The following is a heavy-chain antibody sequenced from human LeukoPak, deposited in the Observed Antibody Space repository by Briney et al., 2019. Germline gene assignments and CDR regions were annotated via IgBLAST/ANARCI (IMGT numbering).Heavy chain of an antibody. CDR3: ARIDRAVAGTIDY. J-gene: IGHJ4*02. CDR2: IYYRGST. D-gene: IGHD6-19*01. V-gene: IGHV4-59*08. Sequence: SETLSLTCSVSVGSLSIYFWRWPPGPPGEGLEWSGYIYYRGSTNYNPSLKSRVTMSVDTSKNQFSLKLSSVTAADTAVYYCARIDRAVAGTIDYWGQGTLVTVSS. CDR1: VGSLSIYF.